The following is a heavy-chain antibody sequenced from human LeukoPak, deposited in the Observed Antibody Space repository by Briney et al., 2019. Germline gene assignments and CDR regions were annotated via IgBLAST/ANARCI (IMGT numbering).Heavy chain of an antibody. CDR1: GLTFSNAW. CDR2: IKRKTDGATT. V-gene: IGHV3-15*01. D-gene: IGHD3-9*01. J-gene: IGHJ6*03. Sequence: GGSLRLSCAASGLTFSNAWMSWVRQTPGKGLEGIGRIKRKTDGATTDYAAPVKGRFTISRDDSKNTLFLQMNSLQREDTAVYYCTVGAPYYDILTGTDEYYYYYMDVWGKGTTVTVSS. CDR3: TVGAPYYDILTGTDEYYYYYMDV.